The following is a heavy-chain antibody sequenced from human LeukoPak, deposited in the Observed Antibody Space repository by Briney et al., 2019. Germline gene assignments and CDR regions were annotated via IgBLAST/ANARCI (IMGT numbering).Heavy chain of an antibody. D-gene: IGHD6-19*01. Sequence: TSETLSLTCTVSGDSISSYYWSWIRQSPGKGLEWIGYIYYSGSTNYNPSLKSRVTISVDTSKNQFSLKLSSVTAADTAVYDCARVAVAAREYFDYWGQGTLVTVSS. CDR2: IYYSGST. V-gene: IGHV4-59*01. CDR3: ARVAVAAREYFDY. J-gene: IGHJ4*02. CDR1: GDSISSYY.